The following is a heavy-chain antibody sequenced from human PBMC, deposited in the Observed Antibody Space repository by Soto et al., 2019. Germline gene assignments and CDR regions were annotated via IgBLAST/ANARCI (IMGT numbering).Heavy chain of an antibody. CDR1: GGSFSGYY. D-gene: IGHD6-19*01. J-gene: IGHJ5*02. CDR2: INHSGST. CDR3: ARGRVAVAGTTYNWFDP. Sequence: PSETLSLTCAVYGGSFSGYYWSWIRQPPGKGLEWIGEINHSGSTNYNPSLESRVTISVDTSRNQFSLKLSSVTAADTAVYYCARGRVAVAGTTYNWFDPWGQGTLVTVSS. V-gene: IGHV4-34*01.